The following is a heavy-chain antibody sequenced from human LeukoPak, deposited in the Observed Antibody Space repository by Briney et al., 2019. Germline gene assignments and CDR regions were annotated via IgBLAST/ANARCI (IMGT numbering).Heavy chain of an antibody. CDR2: IYHNGNT. CDR3: ARISSSNWYNQRGAFDV. D-gene: IGHD6-13*01. V-gene: IGHV4-59*01. Sequence: PSETLSLTCTVSGGSISDFYWSWVRQPPGKGLEWIGYIYHNGNTNYNPSLKSRVTISVDTSKNQFSLKLSSVTAADTAVYYCARISSSNWYNQRGAFDVWGQGTMVTVSS. CDR1: GGSISDFY. J-gene: IGHJ3*01.